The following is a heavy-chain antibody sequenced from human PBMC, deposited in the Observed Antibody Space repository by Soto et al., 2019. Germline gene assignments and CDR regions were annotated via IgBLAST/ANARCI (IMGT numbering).Heavy chain of an antibody. CDR3: ARDRYSDSSGFYFESGY. V-gene: IGHV1-69*12. CDR1: GGTFSSYG. CDR2: IIPLFNTS. J-gene: IGHJ4*02. D-gene: IGHD3-22*01. Sequence: QVHLVQSGAEVKKPGSSVKVSCKASGGTFSSYGISWVRQAPGQGLEWMGGIIPLFNTSKYAQKFQGRVTITADESTSTAYMERSSLTSEDTAFYYCARDRYSDSSGFYFESGYWGQGTLVTVSS.